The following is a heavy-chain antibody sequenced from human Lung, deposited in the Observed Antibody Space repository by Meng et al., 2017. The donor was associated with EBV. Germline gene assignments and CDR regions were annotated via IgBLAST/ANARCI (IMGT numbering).Heavy chain of an antibody. CDR2: INYSGIT. Sequence: QVQLQPSGPGLLNPSEPLSLTCGVSGRSFSSSYWSWIRQPPGKGLEWIGQINYSGITNYNPSLKSRVTISVDTSKNQFSLSLNSVTAADTAVYYCARGGTSSAPFDYWGQGTLVTVSS. D-gene: IGHD2-2*01. V-gene: IGHV4-34*01. J-gene: IGHJ4*02. CDR1: GRSFSSSY. CDR3: ARGGTSSAPFDY.